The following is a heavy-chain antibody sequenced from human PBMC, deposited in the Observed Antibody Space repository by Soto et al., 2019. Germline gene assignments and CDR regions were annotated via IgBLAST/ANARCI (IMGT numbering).Heavy chain of an antibody. Sequence: EVQLVESGGGLVQPGRSLRLSCAASGFSFENYAMHWVRQAPGKGLEWVSGISWHSGNLGYAVSVRGRFTISRDNAKNSLYLQMNSLRPEDTGLYYCAKDKVYSNYEHYFDYWGQGTLVTVSS. D-gene: IGHD4-4*01. CDR2: ISWHSGNL. CDR3: AKDKVYSNYEHYFDY. CDR1: GFSFENYA. V-gene: IGHV3-9*01. J-gene: IGHJ4*02.